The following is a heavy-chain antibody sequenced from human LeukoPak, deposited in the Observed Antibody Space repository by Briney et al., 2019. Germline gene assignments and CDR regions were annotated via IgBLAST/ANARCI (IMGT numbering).Heavy chain of an antibody. V-gene: IGHV4-34*01. D-gene: IGHD5-18*01. CDR2: INHSGST. CDR3: ARGGYSYRPDY. J-gene: IGHJ4*02. CDR1: GGSFSGYY. Sequence: SETLSLTCAVYGGSFSGYYWSWIRQPPGKGLEWIGEINHSGSTNYNPSLKSRVTISVDTSKNQFSLKLSSVTAADTAVYYCARGGYSYRPDYWGQGTLVTVPS.